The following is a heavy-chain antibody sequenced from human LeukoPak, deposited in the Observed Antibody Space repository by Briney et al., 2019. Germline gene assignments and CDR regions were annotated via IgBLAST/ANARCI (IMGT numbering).Heavy chain of an antibody. V-gene: IGHV4-34*01. Sequence: SETLSLTCAVYGGSFSGYYWSWIRQPPGKGLEWIGEINHSRSTNYNPSLKSRVTISVDTSKNQFSLKLSSETAADTAVYYCARGVPPAATSVDYWGQGTLVTVSS. J-gene: IGHJ4*02. CDR3: ARGVPPAATSVDY. D-gene: IGHD2-15*01. CDR1: GGSFSGYY. CDR2: INHSRST.